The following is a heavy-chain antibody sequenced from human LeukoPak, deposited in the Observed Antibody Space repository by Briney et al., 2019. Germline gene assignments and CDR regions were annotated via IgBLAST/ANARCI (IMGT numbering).Heavy chain of an antibody. V-gene: IGHV3-48*03. CDR1: GFTFSTYD. J-gene: IGHJ6*03. D-gene: IGHD2-15*01. CDR2: ISNNGNII. CDR3: ARHWVAVGGDYMDV. Sequence: PGRSLRLSYAGSGFTFSTYDMNWVRQAPGKGLEWVSFISNNGNIIKYADSVKGRFTISRDDAESSLYLQMNSLRVDDTAIYYCARHWVAVGGDYMDVWGKGTTVTISS.